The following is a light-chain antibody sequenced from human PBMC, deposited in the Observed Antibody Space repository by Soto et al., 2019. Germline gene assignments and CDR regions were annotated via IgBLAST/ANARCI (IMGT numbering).Light chain of an antibody. V-gene: IGKV1-39*01. Sequence: DIQMTQSPSSLSASVGDRVTITCRASQSISRYLNWYQQKPGQAPKILISAASSLQSGGPSRFSGGGSGSAFSLTISSLQPEDFATYYCQQSYSTPRTFGGGTKVEIK. CDR3: QQSYSTPRT. CDR2: AAS. J-gene: IGKJ4*01. CDR1: QSISRY.